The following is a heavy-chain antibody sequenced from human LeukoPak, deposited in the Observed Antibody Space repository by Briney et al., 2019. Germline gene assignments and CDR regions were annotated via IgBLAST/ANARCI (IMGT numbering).Heavy chain of an antibody. CDR3: ETRRGYCSGGNCNYYFDY. Sequence: PSETLSLTCTVSGGSISSYYWNWIRQPPGKGLEWIGYIYSSGSTNYNPSLKSRVTISVDTSKNQFSLKLSSVTAADTAVYYCETRRGYCSGGNCNYYFDYWGQGTLVTVSS. J-gene: IGHJ4*02. CDR2: IYSSGST. V-gene: IGHV4-59*01. CDR1: GGSISSYY. D-gene: IGHD2-15*01.